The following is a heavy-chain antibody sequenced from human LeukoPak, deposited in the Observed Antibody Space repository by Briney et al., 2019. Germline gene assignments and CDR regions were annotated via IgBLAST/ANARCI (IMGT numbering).Heavy chain of an antibody. CDR1: GFTFDDYG. J-gene: IGHJ4*02. D-gene: IGHD2-8*01. CDR2: INRNGGST. Sequence: GGSLRLSCEASGFTFDDYGMSWVRQPPGKGLEWVSGINRNGGSTDYADSVKGRFTISRDNAKNPHFLQMNSLRVEDTALYYCARGFRNGPFDCWGQGTLVTVSS. V-gene: IGHV3-20*04. CDR3: ARGFRNGPFDC.